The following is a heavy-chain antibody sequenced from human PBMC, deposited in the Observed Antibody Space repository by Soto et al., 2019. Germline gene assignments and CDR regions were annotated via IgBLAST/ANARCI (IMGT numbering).Heavy chain of an antibody. CDR1: GFTFSSYA. CDR3: AKAASTTVTNYFHY. J-gene: IGHJ4*02. Sequence: GGSLSLSCAASGFTFSSYAMSWVRQAPGKGLEWVSAISGSGGSTYYTDSVKGRFTISRDNSKNTLYLQMNSLRAEDTAVYYCAKAASTTVTNYFHYSGEGTLVTVST. D-gene: IGHD4-17*01. V-gene: IGHV3-23*01. CDR2: ISGSGGST.